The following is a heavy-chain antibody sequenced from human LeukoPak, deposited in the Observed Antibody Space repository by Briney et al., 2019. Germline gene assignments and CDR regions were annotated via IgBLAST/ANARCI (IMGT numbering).Heavy chain of an antibody. V-gene: IGHV4-34*01. CDR3: ARHGYYYDSSGYRGKRKAAGAFDI. D-gene: IGHD3-22*01. J-gene: IGHJ3*02. CDR2: INHSGST. CDR1: GGSFSGYY. Sequence: SETLSLTCAVYGGSFSGYYWSWLRQPPGKGLEWIGEINHSGSTNYNPSLKSRVTILVDTSKNQFSLKLSSVTATATAVYYCARHGYYYDSSGYRGKRKAAGAFDIWGQGTMVTVSS.